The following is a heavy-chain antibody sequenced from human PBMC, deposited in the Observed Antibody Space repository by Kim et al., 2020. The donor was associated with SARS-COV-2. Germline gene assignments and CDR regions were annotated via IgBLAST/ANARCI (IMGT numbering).Heavy chain of an antibody. J-gene: IGHJ4*02. D-gene: IGHD6-13*01. Sequence: NPTIKSRVTITQDTSKRQFSLKLTSVTAEDAAIYYCARLRAYSNSWYYFDYWGQGTLVTVSS. V-gene: IGHV4-59*08. CDR3: ARLRAYSNSWYYFDY.